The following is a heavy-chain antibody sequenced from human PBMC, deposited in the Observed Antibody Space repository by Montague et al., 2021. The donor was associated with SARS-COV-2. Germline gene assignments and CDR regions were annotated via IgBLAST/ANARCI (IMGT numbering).Heavy chain of an antibody. D-gene: IGHD3-10*02. CDR1: GDSVSSNRAA. V-gene: IGHV6-1*01. J-gene: IGHJ6*03. Sequence: CPISGDSVSSNRAAWNWIRQSPSRGLEWLGRTYYRSKWYNDYAVSVKSRITINPDTSKNQFSLQLNSVTPEDTAVYYCARDVRGLRPVWNYYYYMDVWGKGTTVTVSS. CDR3: ARDVRGLRPVWNYYYYMDV. CDR2: TYYRSKWYN.